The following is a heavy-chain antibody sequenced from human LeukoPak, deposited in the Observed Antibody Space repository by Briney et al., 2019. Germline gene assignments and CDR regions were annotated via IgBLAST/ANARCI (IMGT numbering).Heavy chain of an antibody. Sequence: PGGSLRLSCAASGFSFSTSTMNWVRQAPGKGLEWVAHVQPDGSAKIYADSVKGRFTISRDNAKDSVYLQMNSLRVEDTAVYYCARDFFGWSSLGHWGQGTLVTVSS. CDR1: GFSFSTST. CDR3: ARDFFGWSSLGH. V-gene: IGHV3-7*01. D-gene: IGHD6-19*01. CDR2: VQPDGSAK. J-gene: IGHJ1*01.